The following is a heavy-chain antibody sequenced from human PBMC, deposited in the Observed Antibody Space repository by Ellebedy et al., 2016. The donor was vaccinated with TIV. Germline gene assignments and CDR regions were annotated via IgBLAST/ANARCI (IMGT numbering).Heavy chain of an antibody. CDR2: LYAGGST. V-gene: IGHV3-53*01. CDR1: GFTFSGNH. J-gene: IGHJ6*03. D-gene: IGHD4-17*01. CDR3: ARGVTYGEDYYHYYLDV. Sequence: GESLKISXAASGFTFSGNHMSWVRQAPGKELEWVSVLYAGGSTYYADSVRGRFTHSRDNSKNTLYLQMSSLTAEDTAVYYCARGVTYGEDYYHYYLDVWGKGTTVTVSS.